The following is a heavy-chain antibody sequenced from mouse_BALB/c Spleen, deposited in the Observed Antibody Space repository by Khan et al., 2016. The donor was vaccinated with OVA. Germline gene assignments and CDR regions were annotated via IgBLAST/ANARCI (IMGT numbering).Heavy chain of an antibody. CDR1: GFTFSTYG. V-gene: IGHV5-6*01. CDR3: TRRAYYYDSEGFDY. D-gene: IGHD1-1*01. Sequence: EVELVESGGDLVKPGGSLKLSCAASGFTFSTYGMSWVRQAPDKRLEWVATVSTGGSYTYYPDSVKGRFTISRDNATNTLYLQMSGLRSEDTAMFYCTRRAYYYDSEGFDYWGQGTLVTVSA. J-gene: IGHJ3*01. CDR2: VSTGGSYT.